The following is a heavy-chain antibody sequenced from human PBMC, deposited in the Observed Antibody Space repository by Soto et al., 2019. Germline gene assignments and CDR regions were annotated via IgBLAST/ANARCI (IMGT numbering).Heavy chain of an antibody. J-gene: IGHJ3*02. CDR2: IGTAGDP. V-gene: IGHV3-13*05. Sequence: GGALRRSCAASGFTFSSYDMHWVRQATGKGLEWVSAIGTAGDPYYPGSVKGRFTISRENAKNSLYLQMNSLRAGDTAVYYCARRPGGYCSGGSCYSFAFDIWGQGTMVTVSS. CDR3: ARRPGGYCSGGSCYSFAFDI. D-gene: IGHD2-15*01. CDR1: GFTFSSYD.